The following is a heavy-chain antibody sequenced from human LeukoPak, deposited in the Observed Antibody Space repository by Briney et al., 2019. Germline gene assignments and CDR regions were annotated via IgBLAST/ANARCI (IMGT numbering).Heavy chain of an antibody. CDR2: INHSGST. V-gene: IGHV4-34*01. CDR1: GGSFCGYY. J-gene: IGHJ4*02. Sequence: SETLSLTCAVYGGSFCGYYWSWIRQPPGKGLEWIGEINHSGSTNYNPSLKSRVTISVDTSKNQFSLKLSSVTAADTAVYYCALSGVGYCSGGSCGFDYWGQGTLVTVSS. D-gene: IGHD2-15*01. CDR3: ALSGVGYCSGGSCGFDY.